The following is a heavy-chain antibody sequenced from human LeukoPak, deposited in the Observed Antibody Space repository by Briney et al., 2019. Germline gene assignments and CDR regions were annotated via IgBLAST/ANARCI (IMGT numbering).Heavy chain of an antibody. CDR3: ARPGGGFIQLWYY. J-gene: IGHJ4*02. D-gene: IGHD5-18*01. CDR1: AASISNYY. CDR2: INHSGST. Sequence: PSETLSLTCAVSAASISNYYWSWIRQPPGKGLEWIGEINHSGSTNYNPSLKSRVTISVDTSKNQFSLKLSSVTAADTAVYYCARPGGGFIQLWYYWGQGTLVTVSS. V-gene: IGHV4-34*01.